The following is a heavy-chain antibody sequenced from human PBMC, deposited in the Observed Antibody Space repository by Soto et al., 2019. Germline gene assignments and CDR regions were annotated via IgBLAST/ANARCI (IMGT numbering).Heavy chain of an antibody. CDR2: IYYSGST. CDR1: GGSISSDDYY. J-gene: IGHJ5*02. D-gene: IGHD6-13*01. Sequence: SETLSLTCTVSGGSISSDDYYWSWIRQPPGKGLEWIGYIYYSGSTYYNPSLKSRVTISVDTSKNQFSLKLSSVTAADTAVYYCARGPYSSSWYWFDPWGQGTLVTVSS. CDR3: ARGPYSSSWYWFDP. V-gene: IGHV4-30-4*01.